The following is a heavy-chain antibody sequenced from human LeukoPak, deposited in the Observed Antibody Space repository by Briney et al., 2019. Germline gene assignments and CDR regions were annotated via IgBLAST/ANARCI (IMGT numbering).Heavy chain of an antibody. CDR1: GFTFSSYW. Sequence: SGGSLRLSCAASGFTFSSYWMSWVRQAPGKGLEWVANIKQDGSDKYYVDSVKGRFTISRDNAKNSLYLQMNSLRAEDTAMYYCARFPLSSGYYLGFDYWGQRTLVTVSS. CDR3: ARFPLSSGYYLGFDY. J-gene: IGHJ4*02. D-gene: IGHD3-22*01. V-gene: IGHV3-7*01. CDR2: IKQDGSDK.